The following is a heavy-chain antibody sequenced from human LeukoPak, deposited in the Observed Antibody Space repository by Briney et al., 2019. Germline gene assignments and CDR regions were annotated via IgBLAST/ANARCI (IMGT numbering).Heavy chain of an antibody. D-gene: IGHD5-18*01. V-gene: IGHV3-48*04. CDR2: ISADTRTS. Sequence: GGFLRLSCEASGFFFSSFNMNWVRQAPGKGLEWVSYISADTRTSYYADSVKGRFTVSRDNARNSLSLQINSLRADDTAIYYCARDPVAYSYGTHWYFDLWGRGALVTVSS. CDR3: ARDPVAYSYGTHWYFDL. J-gene: IGHJ2*01. CDR1: GFFFSSFN.